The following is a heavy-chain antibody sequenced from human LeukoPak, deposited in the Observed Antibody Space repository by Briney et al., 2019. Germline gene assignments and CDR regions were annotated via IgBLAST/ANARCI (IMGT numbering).Heavy chain of an antibody. V-gene: IGHV3-9*01. J-gene: IGHJ4*02. CDR2: ISWNSGSI. CDR1: GFTFDDYA. D-gene: IGHD6-13*01. CDR3: AKDARGGSSWYLDASKPSMIDY. Sequence: GGSLRLSCAASGFTFDDYAMHWVRQAPGKGLEWVSGISWNSGSIGYADSVKGRFTISRDNAKNSLYLQMNSLRAEDTALYYYAKDARGGSSWYLDASKPSMIDYWGQGTLVTVSS.